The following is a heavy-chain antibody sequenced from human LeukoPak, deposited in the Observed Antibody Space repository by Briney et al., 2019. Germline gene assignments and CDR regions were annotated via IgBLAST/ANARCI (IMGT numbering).Heavy chain of an antibody. V-gene: IGHV3-11*04. Sequence: GGSLRLSCAASGFTFINAWMAWVRQAPGKGLEWVSYISGSGSTIYYADSVKGRFTISRDNAKNSLYLQMNSLRAEDTAVYYCARGIAAAGTDYWGQGTLVTVSS. J-gene: IGHJ4*02. CDR2: ISGSGSTI. D-gene: IGHD6-13*01. CDR1: GFTFINAW. CDR3: ARGIAAAGTDY.